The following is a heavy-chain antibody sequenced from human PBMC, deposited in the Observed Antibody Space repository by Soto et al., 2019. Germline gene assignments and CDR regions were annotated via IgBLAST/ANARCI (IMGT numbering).Heavy chain of an antibody. D-gene: IGHD3-3*01. CDR2: IYYSGST. Sequence: SETLSLTCTVSGGSISSGGYYWSWIRQHPGKGLEWIGYIYYSGSTYYNPSLKSRVTISVDTSKNQFSLKLSSVTAADTAVYYCARSAEYYDFWSGYFRPRYFDYWGQGTLVTVS. V-gene: IGHV4-31*03. CDR1: GGSISSGGYY. J-gene: IGHJ4*02. CDR3: ARSAEYYDFWSGYFRPRYFDY.